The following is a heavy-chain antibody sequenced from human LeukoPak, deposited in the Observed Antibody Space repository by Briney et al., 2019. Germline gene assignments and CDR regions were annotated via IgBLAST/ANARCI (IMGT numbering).Heavy chain of an antibody. CDR1: GFTFSCHW. Sequence: GGSLRLSCAASGFTFSCHWMSWVRQAPGKGLEWVANIKQGGSDKYYVDSVKGRFTISRYNANNLLYLQMNSLRGEDTAVYYCTRDPSRAEDGWGQG. CDR3: TRDPSRAEDG. V-gene: IGHV3-7*01. D-gene: IGHD1-14*01. CDR2: IKQGGSDK. J-gene: IGHJ4*02.